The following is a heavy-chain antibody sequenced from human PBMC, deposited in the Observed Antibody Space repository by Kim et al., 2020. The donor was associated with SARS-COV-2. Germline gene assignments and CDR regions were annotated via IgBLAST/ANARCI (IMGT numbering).Heavy chain of an antibody. CDR1: GFTFSSYS. CDR3: ARVDSAAADFDY. Sequence: GGSLRLSCAASGFTFSSYSMNWVRQAPGKGLEWVSSISSSSSYIYYADSVKGRFTISRDNAKNSLYLQMNSLRAEDTAVYYCARVDSAAADFDYWGQGTLVTVSS. J-gene: IGHJ4*02. D-gene: IGHD6-13*01. CDR2: ISSSSSYI. V-gene: IGHV3-21*01.